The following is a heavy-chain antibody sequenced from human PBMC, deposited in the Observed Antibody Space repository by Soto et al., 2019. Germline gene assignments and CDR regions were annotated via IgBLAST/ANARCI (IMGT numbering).Heavy chain of an antibody. V-gene: IGHV1-24*01. CDR3: ATSAVTYCGGDCSFDF. D-gene: IGHD2-21*01. J-gene: IGHJ4*02. CDR2: FDPEDGET. Sequence: GASVKVSCTVSGYTLTELSMHWVRQAPGKGLEWMGGFDPEDGETIYAQKFQGRVTMTEDTSTDTAYMELSSLRSEDTAVYYCATSAVTYCGGDCSFDFWGQGTLVTVSS. CDR1: GYTLTELS.